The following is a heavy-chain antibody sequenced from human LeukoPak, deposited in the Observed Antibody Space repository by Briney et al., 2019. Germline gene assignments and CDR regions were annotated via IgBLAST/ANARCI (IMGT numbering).Heavy chain of an antibody. CDR2: IKQDGSEK. J-gene: IGHJ4*02. CDR3: ARYYDSSGYLYYFDY. V-gene: IGHV3-7*03. Sequence: PGGSLRLSCAASGFTFRNYAMNWVRQAPGKGLEWVANIKQDGSEKYYVDSVKGRFTISRDNAKNSLYLQMNSLRAEDTAVYYCARYYDSSGYLYYFDYWGQGTLVTVSS. D-gene: IGHD3-22*01. CDR1: GFTFRNYA.